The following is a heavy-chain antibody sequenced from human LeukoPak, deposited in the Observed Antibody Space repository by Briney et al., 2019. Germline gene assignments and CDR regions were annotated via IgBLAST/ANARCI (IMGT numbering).Heavy chain of an antibody. CDR1: GFTFSDYY. CDR3: ARIHPSRNDGWPLFAH. D-gene: IGHD1-1*01. V-gene: IGHV3-11*04. J-gene: IGHJ4*02. CDR2: ISSTGDTI. Sequence: GGSLRLSCAVSGFTFSDYYMSWIRQAPGKGLEWLSYISSTGDTIYDADSVKGRFTISRDNAKNSLYLQINSLRVEDTAMYFWARIHPSRNDGWPLFAHWGRGALVTVSS.